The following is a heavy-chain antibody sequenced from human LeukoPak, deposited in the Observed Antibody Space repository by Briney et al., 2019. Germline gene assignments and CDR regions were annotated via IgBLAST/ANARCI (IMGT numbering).Heavy chain of an antibody. V-gene: IGHV1-18*01. CDR1: GYTFTSYG. Sequence: GASVKVSCKASGYTFTSYGISWVRQAPGQGLEWMGWISAYNGNTNYAQKLQGRVTMTTDTSTSTAYMELRSLRSDDTAVYYCARSPPPYSSGWGDYWYFDLWGRGTLVTVSS. D-gene: IGHD6-19*01. CDR2: ISAYNGNT. J-gene: IGHJ2*01. CDR3: ARSPPPYSSGWGDYWYFDL.